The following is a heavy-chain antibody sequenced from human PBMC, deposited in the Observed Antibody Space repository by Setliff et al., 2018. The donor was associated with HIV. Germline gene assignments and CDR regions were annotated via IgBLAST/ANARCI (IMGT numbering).Heavy chain of an antibody. V-gene: IGHV4-59*01. CDR1: GGSISSYY. D-gene: IGHD3-10*01. J-gene: IGHJ5*02. CDR3: ARAPSRLWFGENPRGGYPKGWFDP. Sequence: NPSETLSLTCTVSGGSISSYYWSWIRQPPGKGLEWIGYIYYSGSTNYNPSLKSRVTISVDTSKNQFSLKLSSVTAADTAVYYCARAPSRLWFGENPRGGYPKGWFDPWGQGTLVTVPQ. CDR2: IYYSGST.